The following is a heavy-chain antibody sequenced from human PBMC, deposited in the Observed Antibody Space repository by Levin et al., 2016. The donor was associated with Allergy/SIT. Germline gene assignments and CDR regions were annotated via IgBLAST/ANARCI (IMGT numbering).Heavy chain of an antibody. CDR1: GFTVSSNY. CDR3: ASPRGYAILDGMDV. D-gene: IGHD2-8*01. CDR2: IYSGGST. J-gene: IGHJ6*02. V-gene: IGHV3-53*01. Sequence: GGSLRLSCAASGFTVSSNYMSWVRQAPGKGLEWVSVIYSGGSTYYADSVKGRFTISRDNSKNTLYLQMNSLRAEDTAVYYCASPRGYAILDGMDVWGQGTAVTVSS.